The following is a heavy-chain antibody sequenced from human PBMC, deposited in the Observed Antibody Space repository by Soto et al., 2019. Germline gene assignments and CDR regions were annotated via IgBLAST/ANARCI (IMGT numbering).Heavy chain of an antibody. V-gene: IGHV3-33*01. CDR1: GFTFSSYG. Sequence: GGSLRLSCAASGFTFSSYGMHWVRQAPGKGLEWVAVIWYDGSNKYYADSVKGRFTISRDNSKNTLYLQMNRLRAEDTAVYYCARVDSSGYLGKYLDYWGQGTLVTSPQ. CDR2: IWYDGSNK. CDR3: ARVDSSGYLGKYLDY. J-gene: IGHJ4*02. D-gene: IGHD3-22*01.